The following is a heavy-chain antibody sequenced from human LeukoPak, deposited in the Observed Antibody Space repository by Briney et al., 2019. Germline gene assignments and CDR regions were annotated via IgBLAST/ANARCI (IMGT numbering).Heavy chain of an antibody. CDR2: IYSGGST. CDR1: GFTVSSIY. D-gene: IGHD2-21*02. J-gene: IGHJ4*02. V-gene: IGHV3-53*01. Sequence: GGSLRLSCAASGFTVSSIYMSWVRQAPGKGLEWVSVIYSGGSTYYADSVKGRFTISRDNPKNTLYLQMNSLRAEDTAVYYCARGACGGDCYYPYWGQGTLVTVSS. CDR3: ARGACGGDCYYPY.